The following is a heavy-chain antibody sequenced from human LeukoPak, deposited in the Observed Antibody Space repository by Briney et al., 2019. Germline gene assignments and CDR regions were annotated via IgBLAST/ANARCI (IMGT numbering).Heavy chain of an antibody. V-gene: IGHV3-30-3*01. Sequence: GGSLRLSCAASGFTFSSYAMHWVRQAPGKGLEWVAVISYDGSNKYYADSVKGRFTISRDNSKNTLYLQMNSLRAEDTAVYYCARARGLVTGEFDYWGQGTLVTVSS. CDR1: GFTFSSYA. CDR3: ARARGLVTGEFDY. D-gene: IGHD6-19*01. CDR2: ISYDGSNK. J-gene: IGHJ4*02.